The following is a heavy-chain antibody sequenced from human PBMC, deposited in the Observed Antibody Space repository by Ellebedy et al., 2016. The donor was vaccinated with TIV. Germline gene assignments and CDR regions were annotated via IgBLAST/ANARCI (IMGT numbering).Heavy chain of an antibody. CDR1: GFTYNTYV. Sequence: GESLKISXAASGFTYNTYVMSWVRQAPGKGLEWVSGINGNDDNIYYADSVKGRFTISRDTSKSTLYLQMNSLRADDTAVYYCARDSPLDYDFRAVWGKGTTVTVSS. CDR3: ARDSPLDYDFRAV. CDR2: INGNDDNI. V-gene: IGHV3-23*01. D-gene: IGHD3-3*01. J-gene: IGHJ6*04.